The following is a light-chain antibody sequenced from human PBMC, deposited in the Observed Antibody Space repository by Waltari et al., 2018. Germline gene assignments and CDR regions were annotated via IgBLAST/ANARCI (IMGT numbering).Light chain of an antibody. CDR3: QQYYSIPYT. J-gene: IGKJ2*01. CDR1: QKIFYNSNNKHN. Sequence: DIVMTQSPDSLAVSLGERATSNCKSSQKIFYNSNNKHNLTWYKQKPGRFPKLLIYWASTRESGVPDRVSGSGSGTDFTLTISSLQAEDVAVYFCQQYYSIPYTFGQGTKVEIK. V-gene: IGKV4-1*01. CDR2: WAS.